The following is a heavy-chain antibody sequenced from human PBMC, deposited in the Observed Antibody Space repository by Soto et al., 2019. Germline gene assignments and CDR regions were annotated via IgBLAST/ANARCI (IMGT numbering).Heavy chain of an antibody. V-gene: IGHV3-30*18. CDR3: AKDAFYYDSSAYYYTPDWYFDL. Sequence: GSLRLSCAASGFTFSTYGMHWVRQAPGKGLEWVAIISYDGSNKYYADSVKGRFTISRDNSKNTLYLQMNSLRAEDTAVFYCAKDAFYYDSSAYYYTPDWYFDLWGRGTLVTVS. CDR1: GFTFSTYG. D-gene: IGHD3-22*01. CDR2: ISYDGSNK. J-gene: IGHJ2*01.